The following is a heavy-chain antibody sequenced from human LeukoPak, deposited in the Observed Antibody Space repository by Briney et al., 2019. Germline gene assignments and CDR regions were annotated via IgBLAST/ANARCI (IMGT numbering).Heavy chain of an antibody. CDR3: ARYDFWSGYYFDY. J-gene: IGHJ4*02. CDR1: GGTFSSYT. V-gene: IGHV1-69*02. CDR2: IIPILGIA. Sequence: SVKVSCKASGGTFSSYTISWVRQAPGQGLEWMGRIIPILGIANYAQKFQGRVTITADKSTSTAYMELSSLRSEGTAVYYCARYDFWSGYYFDYWGQGTLVTVSS. D-gene: IGHD3-3*01.